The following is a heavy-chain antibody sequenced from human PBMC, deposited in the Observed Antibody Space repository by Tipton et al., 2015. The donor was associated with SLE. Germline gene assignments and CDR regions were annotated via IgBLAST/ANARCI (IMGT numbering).Heavy chain of an antibody. J-gene: IGHJ2*01. D-gene: IGHD3-3*01. CDR1: GYSFTSYW. V-gene: IGHV5-10-1*01. CDR3: ARQYYDFWSGYPYWYFDL. Sequence: QLVQSGAEVKKPGESLRISCKGSGYSFTSYWISWVRQMPGKGLEWMGRIDPSDSYTNYSPSFQGHVTISADKSISTAYLQWSSLKASDTAMYHCARQYYDFWSGYPYWYFDLWGRGTLVTVSS. CDR2: IDPSDSYT.